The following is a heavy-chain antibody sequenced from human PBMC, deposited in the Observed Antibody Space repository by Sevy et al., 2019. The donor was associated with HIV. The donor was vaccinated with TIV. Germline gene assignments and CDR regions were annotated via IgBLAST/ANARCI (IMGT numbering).Heavy chain of an antibody. D-gene: IGHD5-12*01. CDR2: IIPIFGTA. CDR3: ARGRDGYNYAAFDI. CDR1: GGTFSSYA. V-gene: IGHV1-69*13. Sequence: ASVKVSCKASGGTFSSYAISWVRQAPGQGLEWMGGIIPIFGTANYAQKFQGRVTITADESTSKAYMELSSLRSEDTAVYYCARGRDGYNYAAFDIWGQGTMVTVSS. J-gene: IGHJ3*02.